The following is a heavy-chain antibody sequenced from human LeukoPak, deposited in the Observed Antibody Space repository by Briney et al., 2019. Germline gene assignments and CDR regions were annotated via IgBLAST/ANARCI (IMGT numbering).Heavy chain of an antibody. V-gene: IGHV3-53*01. D-gene: IGHD2-8*01. Sequence: PGGSLRLSCAASGFTVSSNYMSWVRQAPGKGLEWVSVIYSGGSTYYADYVKCRFTISIDNSKNTLYLQMNSLRAEDTAVYYCARDPGLMDVRGAFDIWGQGTMVTVSS. CDR2: IYSGGST. CDR3: ARDPGLMDVRGAFDI. J-gene: IGHJ3*02. CDR1: GFTVSSNY.